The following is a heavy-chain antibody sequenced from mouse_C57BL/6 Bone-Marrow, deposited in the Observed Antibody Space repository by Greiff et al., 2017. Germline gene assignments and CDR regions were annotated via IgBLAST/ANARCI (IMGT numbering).Heavy chain of an antibody. Sequence: VKLQESGAELARPGASVKMSCKASGYTFTSYTMHWVKQRPGQGLEWIGYINPSSGYTKYNQKFKDKATLTADKSSSTAYMQLSSLTSEDSAVYYCARRGLLPWFAYWGQGTLVTVSA. D-gene: IGHD2-3*01. V-gene: IGHV1-4*01. J-gene: IGHJ3*01. CDR3: ARRGLLPWFAY. CDR2: INPSSGYT. CDR1: GYTFTSYT.